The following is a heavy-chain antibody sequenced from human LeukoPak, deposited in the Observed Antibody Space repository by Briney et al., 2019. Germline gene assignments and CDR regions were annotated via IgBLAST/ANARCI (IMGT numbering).Heavy chain of an antibody. J-gene: IGHJ4*02. CDR1: GGSISSYY. V-gene: IGHV4-59*01. CDR3: ARGGIYYFDY. CDR2: IYYSGST. Sequence: PSETLSLTCTASGGSISSYYWSWVRQPPGKGREWIGYIYYSGSTNYNPSLKSRVTISVDTSKNQFSLKLSSVTAADTAVYYCARGGIYYFDYWGQGTLVTVSS.